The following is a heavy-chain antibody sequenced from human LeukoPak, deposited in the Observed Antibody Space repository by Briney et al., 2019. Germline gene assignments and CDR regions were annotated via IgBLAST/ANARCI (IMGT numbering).Heavy chain of an antibody. V-gene: IGHV4-38-2*01. CDR3: ARFPYSSSWYGDY. J-gene: IGHJ4*02. D-gene: IGHD6-13*01. CDR1: GYSISSGYY. Sequence: PSETLSLTCAVSGYSISSGYYWGWIRQPPGQGVEWIGSIYNSGSTYYNPSLKGRVTISVDTSKNQFSLKLSSVTAADTAVYYCARFPYSSSWYGDYWGQGTLVTVSS. CDR2: IYNSGST.